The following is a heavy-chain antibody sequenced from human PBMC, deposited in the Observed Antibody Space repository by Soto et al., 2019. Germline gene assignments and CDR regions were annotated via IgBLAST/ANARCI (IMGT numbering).Heavy chain of an antibody. Sequence: QVQLQESGPGLVKPSETLSLTCTVSGASISAYACSWIRQPAGKGLEWIGRLYRSGNTNDNPSFKSRLTMSADTSKNRCSLKLSSVTAADTAVYYCARGSYSSGWYVVDYWGQGTLVTVSS. CDR2: LYRSGNT. V-gene: IGHV4-4*07. CDR3: ARGSYSSGWYVVDY. D-gene: IGHD6-19*01. J-gene: IGHJ4*02. CDR1: GASISAYA.